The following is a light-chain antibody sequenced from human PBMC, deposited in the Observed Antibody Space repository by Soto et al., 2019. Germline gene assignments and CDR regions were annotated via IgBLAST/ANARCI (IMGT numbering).Light chain of an antibody. CDR3: MQALQAPYT. J-gene: IGKJ2*01. V-gene: IGKV2-28*01. CDR2: LGS. CDR1: QSLLHSNGYNY. Sequence: DIVTTQSPLSLPVTPGEPASISCRSSQSLLHSNGYNYLDWYLQKPGQSPQLLIYLGSNRASGVPDRFSGSGSGTDFTLKISRVEAEDVGLYYCMQALQAPYTFGQGTKVDIK.